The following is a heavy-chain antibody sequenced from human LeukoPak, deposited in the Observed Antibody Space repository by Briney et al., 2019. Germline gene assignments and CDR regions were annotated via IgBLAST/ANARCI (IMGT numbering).Heavy chain of an antibody. CDR2: IYYSGST. CDR1: GGSISSYY. Sequence: SETLSLTCTVSGGSISSYYWSWIRQPPGKGLEWIGYIYYSGSTNYNPSLKSRVTISVDTSKNQFSLKLSSVTAADTAVYYCAREGVGAIRFDPWGQGTLVTVSS. J-gene: IGHJ5*02. V-gene: IGHV4-59*01. CDR3: AREGVGAIRFDP. D-gene: IGHD1-26*01.